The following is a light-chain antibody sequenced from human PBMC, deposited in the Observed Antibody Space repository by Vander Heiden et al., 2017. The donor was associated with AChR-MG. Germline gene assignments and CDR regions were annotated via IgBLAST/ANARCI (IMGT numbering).Light chain of an antibody. CDR2: WAS. J-gene: IGKJ2*01. V-gene: IGKV4-1*01. Sequence: DIVMTQSPDSLAVSLGARATINCRSSQSILYTSNDKDYLAWYQQKPGQPPKLLIYWASTRESGVPDRFSGSGSGTDFTLTISSLQAEDVAVYYCQQYYSIPRTFGQGTKLELK. CDR3: QQYYSIPRT. CDR1: QSILYTSNDKDY.